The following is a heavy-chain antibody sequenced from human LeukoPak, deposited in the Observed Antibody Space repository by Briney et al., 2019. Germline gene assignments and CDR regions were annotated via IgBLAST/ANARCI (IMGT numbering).Heavy chain of an antibody. V-gene: IGHV3-23*01. D-gene: IGHD3-16*01. CDR1: GFSFRHYA. J-gene: IGHJ4*02. CDR2: LRGDDET. CDR3: GRAGWISSAVGVW. Sequence: GGSLRLSCAASGFSFRHYAMSWVRQAPTRGLEWVSSLRGDDETFYADSVKGRFTLSRDDSRNTVFLHLNNLRVDDTAVYYWGRAGWISSAVGVWWGQGTLFTVS.